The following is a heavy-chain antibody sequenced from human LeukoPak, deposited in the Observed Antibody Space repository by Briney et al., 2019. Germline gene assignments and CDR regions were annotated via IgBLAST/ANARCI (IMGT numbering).Heavy chain of an antibody. V-gene: IGHV3-21*01. CDR3: ARDRYSSSWYFDY. Sequence: GGSLRLSCAASGFTFSSYSMNWVRQAPGKGLEWVSSISGSRSYIYYADSVKGRFTISRDNAKNSLYLQMNSLRAEDTAVYYCARDRYSSSWYFDYWGQGTLVTVSS. J-gene: IGHJ4*02. D-gene: IGHD6-13*01. CDR1: GFTFSSYS. CDR2: ISGSRSYI.